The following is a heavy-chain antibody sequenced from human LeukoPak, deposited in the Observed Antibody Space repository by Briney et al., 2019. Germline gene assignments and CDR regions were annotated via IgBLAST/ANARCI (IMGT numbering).Heavy chain of an antibody. CDR1: GYTFTSKY. D-gene: IGHD2/OR15-2a*01. CDR2: INPDSGGA. J-gene: IGHJ4*02. Sequence: ASVKVSCKASGYTFTSKYIHWVRQAPGQGLEWMGRINPDSGGANYAQTFQDRVTLTRDTSISTAHMELSSLRSDDTAIYYCARAQFEYSTSLPDYWGQGTLVTVSS. CDR3: ARAQFEYSTSLPDY. V-gene: IGHV1-2*06.